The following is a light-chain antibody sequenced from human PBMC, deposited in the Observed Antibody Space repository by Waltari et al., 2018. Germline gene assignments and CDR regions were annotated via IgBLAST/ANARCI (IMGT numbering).Light chain of an antibody. CDR3: SLYTSSSTFNVA. J-gene: IGLJ2*01. Sequence: QSALTQPPSVSGSPGQSVTISSTGSSSDVGSYNHVSWYQQSPGTAPKLMIYEVSNRPSGVPDRFSGSKSGNTASLTISGLQAEDEAHYYCSLYTSSSTFNVAFGGGTKLTVL. V-gene: IGLV2-18*01. CDR2: EVS. CDR1: SSDVGSYNH.